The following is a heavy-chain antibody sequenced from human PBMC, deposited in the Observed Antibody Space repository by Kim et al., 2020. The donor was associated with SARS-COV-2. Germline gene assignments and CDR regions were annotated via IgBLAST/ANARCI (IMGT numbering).Heavy chain of an antibody. V-gene: IGHV3-9*01. J-gene: IGHJ3*02. CDR3: AKAQDYDSSGDSPGAFDI. D-gene: IGHD3-22*01. CDR2: ISWNSGSI. Sequence: GGSLRLSCAASGFTFGDYAMHWVRQAPGKGLEWVSGISWNSGSIGYADSVKGRFTISRDNAKNSLYLQMNSLRAEDTALYYCAKAQDYDSSGDSPGAFDIWGQGTMVTVSS. CDR1: GFTFGDYA.